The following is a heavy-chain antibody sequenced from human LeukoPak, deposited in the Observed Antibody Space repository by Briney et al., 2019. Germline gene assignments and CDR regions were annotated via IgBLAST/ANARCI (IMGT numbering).Heavy chain of an antibody. J-gene: IGHJ4*02. CDR1: GYTFTGYY. CDR2: INPNSGGT. V-gene: IGHV1-2*02. D-gene: IGHD1-26*01. Sequence: ASVKVSCKASGYTFTGYYMHWVRQAPGQGLEWMGWINPNSGGTNYAQKFQGRVTMTRDTSISTAYMELSRLRSDVTAVYYCARDLRRVGATTMGYWGQGTLVTVSS. CDR3: ARDLRRVGATTMGY.